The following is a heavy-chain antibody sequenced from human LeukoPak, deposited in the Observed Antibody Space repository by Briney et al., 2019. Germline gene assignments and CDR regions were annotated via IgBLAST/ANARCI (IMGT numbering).Heavy chain of an antibody. J-gene: IGHJ4*02. CDR2: ISSSGSYI. Sequence: GGSLGLSCAASGFTFSGYSMNWVRQAPGKGLEWVSSISSSGSYIYYADSVKGRFTISRDNAKNSMYLQMNSLRAEDTAVYYCARGALYDDILTGIDYWGQGTLVTVSP. D-gene: IGHD3-9*01. CDR1: GFTFSGYS. V-gene: IGHV3-21*01. CDR3: ARGALYDDILTGIDY.